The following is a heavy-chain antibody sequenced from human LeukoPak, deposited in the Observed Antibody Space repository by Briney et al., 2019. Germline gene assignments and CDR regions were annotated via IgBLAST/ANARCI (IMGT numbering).Heavy chain of an antibody. CDR2: INHSGST. J-gene: IGHJ5*02. CDR1: GGSFSGYY. D-gene: IGHD3-10*01. Sequence: SETLSLTCAVYGGSFSGYYWSWIRQPPGKGLEWMGEINHSGSTNYNPSLKSRVTISVDTSKTQFSLKLSSVTAADTAVYYCARRGSGSYRTWGQGTLVTVSS. CDR3: ARRGSGSYRT. V-gene: IGHV4-34*01.